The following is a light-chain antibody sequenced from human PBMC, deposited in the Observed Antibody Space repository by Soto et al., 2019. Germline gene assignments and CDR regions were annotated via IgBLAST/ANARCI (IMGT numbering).Light chain of an antibody. CDR2: GIS. V-gene: IGKV3-15*01. Sequence: EIVMTQSPVTLSVSPGERVTLSCRASQSLATNLAWYQQKPGQTPRLVIYGISARASGIPGRFSGSGFGTDFTLTISSLQPEDSSVYYCQQYLDWPLTFGGGTKVDI. J-gene: IGKJ4*01. CDR3: QQYLDWPLT. CDR1: QSLATN.